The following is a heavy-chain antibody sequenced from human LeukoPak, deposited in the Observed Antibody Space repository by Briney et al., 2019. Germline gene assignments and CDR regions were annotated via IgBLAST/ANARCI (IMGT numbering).Heavy chain of an antibody. CDR2: ISTISSYI. Sequence: PGGSLRLSCTASGFTFSSYSMNWVRQAPGKGLEWVSSISTISSYIYYADSVKGRFTISRDNARNSLYLQMNTLRAEDTAVYSCARGADGVSSNSRGWFDPWGQGTLVTVSS. V-gene: IGHV3-21*01. CDR3: ARGADGVSSNSRGWFDP. CDR1: GFTFSSYS. J-gene: IGHJ5*02. D-gene: IGHD2-15*01.